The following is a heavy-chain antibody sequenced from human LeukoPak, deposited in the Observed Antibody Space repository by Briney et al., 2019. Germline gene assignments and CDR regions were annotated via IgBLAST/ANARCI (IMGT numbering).Heavy chain of an antibody. J-gene: IGHJ4*02. CDR1: GFTFRCSA. CDR2: ISGSGGRT. V-gene: IGHV3-23*01. D-gene: IGHD5-18*01. CDR3: SNLKTALAGFDY. Sequence: GGSLRLSCAASGFTFRCSAMSWVRQATGKGLEWDSAISGSGGRTYYADSVKGRFTISRDNSKITLYLQMNSLGAEYTAGYYYSNLKTALAGFDYWGQGTLVTVSS.